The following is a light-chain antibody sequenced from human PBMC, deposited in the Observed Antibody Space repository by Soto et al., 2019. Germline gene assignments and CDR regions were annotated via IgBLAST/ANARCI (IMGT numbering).Light chain of an antibody. CDR3: QLSFNNPT. CDR2: GAS. V-gene: IGKV1-39*01. CDR1: QNINNF. Sequence: DIQMTQSPSSLSASVGDRVTITCRPSQNINNFLNWYQQKPGEAPNLLIYGASNLQSGVPSRLSGSGSGAHFTLTMSTLQPEDFATYYCQLSFNNPTFGQGTKLELK. J-gene: IGKJ2*01.